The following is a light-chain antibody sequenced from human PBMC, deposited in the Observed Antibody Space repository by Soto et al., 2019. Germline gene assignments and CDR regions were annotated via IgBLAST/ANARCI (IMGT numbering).Light chain of an antibody. Sequence: DIQMTQSPSTLSASVGDRVTITCRASQSISSWLAWYQQKPGKAPKLLIYAASTLQSGVPSRFSGSGSGTDFTLTISSLQPEDFATYYCQQSYSTLITFGQGTRLENK. CDR1: QSISSW. J-gene: IGKJ5*01. V-gene: IGKV1-39*01. CDR2: AAS. CDR3: QQSYSTLIT.